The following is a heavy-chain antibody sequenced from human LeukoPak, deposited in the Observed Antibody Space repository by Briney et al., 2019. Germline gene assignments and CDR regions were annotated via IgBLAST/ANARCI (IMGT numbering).Heavy chain of an antibody. CDR1: GFTFSLYG. J-gene: IGHJ4*02. Sequence: GGSLRLSCAPSGFTFSLYGMYWVRQAPGKGLGWEAFVRYDGTEKYYADSVKGRFTISRDTSKNTLYLQMNSLRAEDTAVYYCARVGLRGDRGNYFDYWGQGTQVTVSS. CDR2: VRYDGTEK. CDR3: ARVGLRGDRGNYFDY. V-gene: IGHV3-30*02. D-gene: IGHD3-16*01.